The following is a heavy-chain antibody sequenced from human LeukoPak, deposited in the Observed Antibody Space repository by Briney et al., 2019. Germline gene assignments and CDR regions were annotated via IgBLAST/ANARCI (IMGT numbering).Heavy chain of an antibody. J-gene: IGHJ4*02. CDR1: GYTFTSYG. CDR3: ASGDDYGDYFPSFDY. CDR2: ISANNGNT. Sequence: ASVKVSCKASGYTFTSYGISWVRQAPGQGLEWMGWISANNGNTNYAQKLQGRVTMTTDTSTSTAYMELRSLRSDDTAVYYCASGDDYGDYFPSFDYWGQGTLVTVSS. V-gene: IGHV1-18*01. D-gene: IGHD4-17*01.